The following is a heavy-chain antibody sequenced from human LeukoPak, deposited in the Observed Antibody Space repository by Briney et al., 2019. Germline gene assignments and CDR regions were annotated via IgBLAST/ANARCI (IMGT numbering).Heavy chain of an antibody. CDR1: GFTFGSCW. V-gene: IGHV3-7*03. D-gene: IGHD3-22*01. CDR3: GGYSSLDH. CDR2: INQDGSQK. Sequence: GGSLRLSCAASGFTFGSCWMNWVRQTPGKGLEWVANINQDGSQKFYVDSVKGRFTISRDNSKNTLYLQMDSLRVEDTAVYYCGGYSSLDHWGQGTLVTVSS. J-gene: IGHJ4*02.